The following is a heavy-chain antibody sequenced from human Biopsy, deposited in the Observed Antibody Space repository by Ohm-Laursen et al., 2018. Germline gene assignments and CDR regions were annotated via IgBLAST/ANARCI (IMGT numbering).Heavy chain of an antibody. CDR2: FDPEEGQR. D-gene: IGHD2-21*02. CDR3: AADSENCGGDCYIY. CDR1: GDRFTEFF. V-gene: IGHV1-24*01. J-gene: IGHJ4*02. Sequence: GASVKVSCKVSGDRFTEFFIHWVRQAPGKGLEWMGGFDPEEGQRTYAQKFQGRRTMTEDTSADTAYMELRGLRSEDTAVYYCAADSENCGGDCYIYWGQGTQVTVSS.